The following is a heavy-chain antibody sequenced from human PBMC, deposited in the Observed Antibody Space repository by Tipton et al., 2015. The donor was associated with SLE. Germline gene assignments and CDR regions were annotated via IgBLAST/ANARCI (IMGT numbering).Heavy chain of an antibody. Sequence: TLSLTCTVSGGSISSGGYYWSWIRQHPGKGLEWIGYIYDSGSTYYNPSLESRVIISSDTSKNQLSLQLRSATAADTAFYYCARWFVDYCSVDSCPNWFDPWGQGPLVTVFS. CDR1: GGSISSGGYY. CDR3: ARWFVDYCSVDSCPNWFDP. V-gene: IGHV4-31*03. J-gene: IGHJ5*02. CDR2: IYDSGST. D-gene: IGHD2-15*01.